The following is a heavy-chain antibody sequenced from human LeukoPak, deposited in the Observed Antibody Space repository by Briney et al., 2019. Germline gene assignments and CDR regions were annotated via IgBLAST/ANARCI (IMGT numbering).Heavy chain of an antibody. D-gene: IGHD3-22*01. CDR1: GFTFSSYA. J-gene: IGHJ4*02. CDR3: ARRTWRDYYDSSGYPFDY. Sequence: GGSLRLSCAASGFTFSSYAMSWVRQAPGKGLGWVANIKQDGSEKYYVDSVKGRFTISRDNAKNSLYLQMNSLRAEDTAVYYCARRTWRDYYDSSGYPFDYWGQGTLVTVSS. V-gene: IGHV3-7*01. CDR2: IKQDGSEK.